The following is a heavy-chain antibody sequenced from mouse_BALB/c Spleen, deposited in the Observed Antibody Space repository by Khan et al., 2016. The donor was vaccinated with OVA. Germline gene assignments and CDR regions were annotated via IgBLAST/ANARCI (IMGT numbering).Heavy chain of an antibody. Sequence: VELKQSGPGLVAPSQSLSFTCTVSGFSLSRYNIHWVRQPPGKGLEWLGMIWGGGGTDYNSTLKSRLSISKDNSKSQVFLKMNSLQTDDTAMYYCARAYYRYDGYYAMDYWGQGTSVTVSS. CDR3: ARAYYRYDGYYAMDY. CDR1: GFSLSRYN. J-gene: IGHJ4*01. CDR2: IWGGGGT. D-gene: IGHD2-14*01. V-gene: IGHV2-6-4*01.